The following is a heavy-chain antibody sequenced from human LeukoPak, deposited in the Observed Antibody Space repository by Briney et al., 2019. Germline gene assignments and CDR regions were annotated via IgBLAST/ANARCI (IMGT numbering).Heavy chain of an antibody. V-gene: IGHV3-23*01. CDR2: ISGSGGST. Sequence: GGSLRLSCAASGFTFSIYAMSWVRQAPGKGLEWVSAISGSGGSTYYADSVKGRFTISRDNSKNTLYLQMNSLRAEDTAVYYCAKDQGRSTAGKDYWGQGTLVTVSS. J-gene: IGHJ4*02. CDR1: GFTFSIYA. CDR3: AKDQGRSTAGKDY. D-gene: IGHD3-10*01.